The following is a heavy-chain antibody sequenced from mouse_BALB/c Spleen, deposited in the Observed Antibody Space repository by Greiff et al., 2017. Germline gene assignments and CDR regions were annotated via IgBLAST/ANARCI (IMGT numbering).Heavy chain of an antibody. V-gene: IGHV1S137*01. CDR1: GYTFTDYA. CDR3: ARMITTWFAY. CDR2: ISTYYGDA. Sequence: VQLQQSGAELVRPGVSVKISCKGSGYTFTDYAMHWVKQSHAKSLEWIGVISTYYGDASYNQKFKGKATMTVDKSSSTAYMELARLTSEDSAIYYCARMITTWFAYWGQGTLVTVSA. D-gene: IGHD2-4*01. J-gene: IGHJ3*01.